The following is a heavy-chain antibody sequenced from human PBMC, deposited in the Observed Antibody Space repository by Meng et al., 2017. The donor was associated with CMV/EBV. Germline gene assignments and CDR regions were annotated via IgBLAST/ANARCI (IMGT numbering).Heavy chain of an antibody. J-gene: IGHJ5*02. CDR2: MNPNSGNT. Sequence: SYDINWVRQATGQGLEWMGWMNPNSGNTGYAQKFQGRVTMTRNTSISTAYMELSSLRSEDTAVYYCARGAVVVVPAVGPRRYNWFDPWGQGTLVTVSS. CDR1: SYD. D-gene: IGHD2-2*01. V-gene: IGHV1-8*01. CDR3: ARGAVVVVPAVGPRRYNWFDP.